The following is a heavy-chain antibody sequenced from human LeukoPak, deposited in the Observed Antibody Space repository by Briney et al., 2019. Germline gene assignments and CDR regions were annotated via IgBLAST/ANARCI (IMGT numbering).Heavy chain of an antibody. CDR3: AKGLISGSSNFDY. J-gene: IGHJ4*02. Sequence: GGSLRLSCVASGFTSSNYVMNWVRQAPGKGLEWVSGINDSGGRTYYADSVKGRFTISRDNSKNTLYLQMNSLRVEDTAICYCAKGLISGSSNFDYWGQGTLVTVSS. CDR2: INDSGGRT. D-gene: IGHD3-10*01. CDR1: GFTSSNYV. V-gene: IGHV3-23*01.